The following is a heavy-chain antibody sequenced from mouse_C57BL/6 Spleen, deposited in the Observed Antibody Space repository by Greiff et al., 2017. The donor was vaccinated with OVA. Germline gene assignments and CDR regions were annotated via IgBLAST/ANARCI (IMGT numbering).Heavy chain of an antibody. V-gene: IGHV1-64*01. CDR1: GYTFTSYW. Sequence: QVQLQQPGAELVKPGASVKLSCKASGYTFTSYWMQWVKQRPGQGLEWIGMIHPNSGSTNYNEKFKSKATLTVDKSSSTAYMQLSSLTSEDSAVDYCARVRMDYDGYDYWGQGTTLTVSS. CDR2: IHPNSGST. J-gene: IGHJ2*01. CDR3: ARVRMDYDGYDY. D-gene: IGHD2-3*01.